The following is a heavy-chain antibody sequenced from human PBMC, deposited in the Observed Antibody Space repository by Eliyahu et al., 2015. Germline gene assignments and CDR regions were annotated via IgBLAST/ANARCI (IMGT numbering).Heavy chain of an antibody. CDR3: ARGEWSPKNWYFNL. V-gene: IGHV2-26*01. Sequence: QVTLEESGPVLVNPTETLTLTCTVSGFSLSNPRVGVSWIRQPPGKALEWLAHICSNDDKSYTTSLKSRLTISKDTSKSQVVLTMTNMDPVDTATYYCARGEWSPKNWYFNLWGRGTLVTVSS. CDR2: ICSNDDK. D-gene: IGHD3-3*01. CDR1: GFSLSNPRVG. J-gene: IGHJ2*01.